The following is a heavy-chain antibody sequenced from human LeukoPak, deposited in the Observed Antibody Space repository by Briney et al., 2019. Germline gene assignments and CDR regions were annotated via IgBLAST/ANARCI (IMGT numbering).Heavy chain of an antibody. CDR2: FDPEDGET. D-gene: IGHD3-22*01. Sequence: ASVTVSCKVSGYTLTELSMHWVRQAPGKGLEWMGGFDPEDGETIYAQKFQGRVTMTEDTSTDTAYMELSSLRSEDTAVYYCATLSYYYDSSGYFYWGQGTLVTVSS. V-gene: IGHV1-24*01. CDR1: GYTLTELS. J-gene: IGHJ4*02. CDR3: ATLSYYYDSSGYFY.